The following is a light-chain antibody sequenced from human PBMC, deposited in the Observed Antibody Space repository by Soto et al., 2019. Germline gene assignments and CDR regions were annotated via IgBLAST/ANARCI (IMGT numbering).Light chain of an antibody. CDR1: RSVSSY. J-gene: IGKJ5*01. CDR3: QQYGASPIT. Sequence: VLPQSPAPLSLSPGERATLPCRASRSVSSYLAWYQQKPGQAPRLRIYGASTRATGIPARGSGRVAGTDVTLTISRLEPEDFVLYYCQQYGASPITFGQGTRLDIK. CDR2: GAS. V-gene: IGKV3-20*01.